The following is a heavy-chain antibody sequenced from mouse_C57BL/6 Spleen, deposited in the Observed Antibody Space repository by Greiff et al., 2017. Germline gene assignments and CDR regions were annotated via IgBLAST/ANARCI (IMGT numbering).Heavy chain of an antibody. CDR2: IDPETGGT. D-gene: IGHD1-1*01. J-gene: IGHJ2*01. CDR1: GYTFTDYE. V-gene: IGHV1-15*01. CDR3: HYYGSSPVYFGY. Sequence: QVQLQPSGAELVRPGASVTLSCKASGYTFTDYEMHWVKQTPVHGLEWIGAIDPETGGTAYNQKFKGKAILTADKSSSTAYMELRNLTSEDSAVYDCHYYGSSPVYFGYWGQGTTLTVSS.